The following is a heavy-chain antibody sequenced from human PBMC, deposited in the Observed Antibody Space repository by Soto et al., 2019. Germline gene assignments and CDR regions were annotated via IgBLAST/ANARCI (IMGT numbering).Heavy chain of an antibody. CDR3: TGALITVGSAGLFDP. Sequence: EVQLLESGGGLVQPGGSLRLSCAASGFSFSNSAMSWVRQAPEKGLEWVSVISASGGTTYSADSVKGRFTISRDNSNNTLYLQMNSLRAEDTAVYYCTGALITVGSAGLFDPWGQGTLVTVSS. V-gene: IGHV3-23*01. CDR1: GFSFSNSA. D-gene: IGHD3-10*01. J-gene: IGHJ5*02. CDR2: ISASGGTT.